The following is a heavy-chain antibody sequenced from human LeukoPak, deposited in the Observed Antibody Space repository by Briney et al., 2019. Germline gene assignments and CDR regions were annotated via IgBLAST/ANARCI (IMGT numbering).Heavy chain of an antibody. CDR1: GGTFSSYA. V-gene: IGHV1-69*05. CDR2: IIPIFGTA. Sequence: SVKVSCQPSGGTFSSYAISWVRQAPGQTLEWIGGIIPIFGTANYAQKFQGRVTITTDESTSTAYMELSSLRSEDTAVYYCAREGRWPYYYYMDVWGKGTTVTVSS. CDR3: AREGRWPYYYYMDV. D-gene: IGHD4-23*01. J-gene: IGHJ6*03.